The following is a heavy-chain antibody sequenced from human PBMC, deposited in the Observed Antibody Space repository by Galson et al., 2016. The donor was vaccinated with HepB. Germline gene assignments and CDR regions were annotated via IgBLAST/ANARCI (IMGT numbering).Heavy chain of an antibody. CDR2: ISRDGDTT. CDR1: GYTFRSYA. CDR3: AKAGPGYSSGWHSYYFAMDV. V-gene: IGHV3-23*01. J-gene: IGHJ6*02. Sequence: SLRLSCAAFGYTFRSYAMSWVRQAPGKGLEWVSAISRDGDTTYDADSVKGRFSISRDNSKNTVYLQMNSLRAEDTAVYYCAKAGPGYSSGWHSYYFAMDVWGQGTTVTVSS. D-gene: IGHD6-19*01.